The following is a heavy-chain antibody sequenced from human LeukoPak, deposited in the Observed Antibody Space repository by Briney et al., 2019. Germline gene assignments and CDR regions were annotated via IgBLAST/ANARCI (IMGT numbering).Heavy chain of an antibody. CDR3: ARDTYYGSGSYGAFDI. CDR2: MNPNSGNT. CDR1: GYTFTSYD. V-gene: IGHV1-8*01. Sequence: ASVKVSCKASGYTFTSYDINWVRQATGQGLEWMGWMNPNSGNTGYAQKFQGRVTMTRNTSISTAYMELSSLRSEDTAVYYCARDTYYGSGSYGAFDIWGQGTMVTVSS. J-gene: IGHJ3*02. D-gene: IGHD3-10*01.